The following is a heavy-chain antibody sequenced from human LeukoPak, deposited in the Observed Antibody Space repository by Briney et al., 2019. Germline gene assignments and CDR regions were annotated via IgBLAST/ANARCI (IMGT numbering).Heavy chain of an antibody. Sequence: GGSLRLSCAASGFTFSSYGMHWVRQAPGKGLEWVAVISYDGSKYYADSVKGRFTISRDNSKNTLYLQMNSLRAEDTAVYYCARAGGGRPFDPWGQGTLVTVSS. J-gene: IGHJ5*02. CDR3: ARAGGGRPFDP. CDR1: GFTFSSYG. D-gene: IGHD3-16*01. CDR2: ISYDGSK. V-gene: IGHV3-30*03.